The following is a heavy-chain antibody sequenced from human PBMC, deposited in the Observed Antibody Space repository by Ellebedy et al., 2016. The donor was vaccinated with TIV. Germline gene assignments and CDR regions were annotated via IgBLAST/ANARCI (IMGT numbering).Heavy chain of an antibody. D-gene: IGHD5-18*01. CDR1: GFTFSSYA. J-gene: IGHJ4*02. V-gene: IGHV3-23*01. CDR3: ARYSYGPYYFDY. Sequence: GGSLRLSCAASGFTFSSYAMSWVRQAPGKGLEWVSAISGSGGSTYYADSVKGRFTISRDNSKNTLYLQMNSLRAEDTAVYYCARYSYGPYYFDYWGKGTLVTVSS. CDR2: ISGSGGST.